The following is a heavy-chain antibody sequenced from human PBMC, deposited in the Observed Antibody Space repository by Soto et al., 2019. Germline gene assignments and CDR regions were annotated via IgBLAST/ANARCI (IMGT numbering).Heavy chain of an antibody. CDR1: GYSISSSTW. J-gene: IGHJ4*02. D-gene: IGHD3-22*01. CDR2: IYYSGST. CDR3: VSRSGSTYRPFDS. Sequence: QVQLQESGPGLVKPSDTLSLTCVVSGYSISSSTWWGWIRQPPGKVLEWIGYIYYSGSTYYNPSLKSRVTMSVDTSKNQFALKLSSVTAVDTAVYYCVSRSGSTYRPFDSWGQGTLVTVSS. V-gene: IGHV4-28*01.